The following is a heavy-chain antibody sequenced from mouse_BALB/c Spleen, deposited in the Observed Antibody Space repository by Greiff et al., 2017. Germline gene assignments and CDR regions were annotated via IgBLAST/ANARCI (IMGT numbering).Heavy chain of an antibody. CDR1: GYTFTSYW. J-gene: IGHJ2*01. D-gene: IGHD2-14*01. Sequence: VQLVESGAELAKPGASVKMSCKASGYTFTSYWMHWVKQRPGQGLEWIGYINPSTGYTEYNQKFKDKATLTADKSSSTAYMQLSSLTSEDSAVYYCARVLFFDYWGQGTTLTVSS. CDR2: INPSTGYT. V-gene: IGHV1-7*01. CDR3: ARVLFFDY.